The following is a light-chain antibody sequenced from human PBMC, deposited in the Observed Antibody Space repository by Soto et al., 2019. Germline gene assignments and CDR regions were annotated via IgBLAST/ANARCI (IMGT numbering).Light chain of an antibody. V-gene: IGKV3-20*01. CDR1: QSVSSSY. Sequence: EIVLRQSPGTLSLSPGERATLSCRASQSVSSSYLAWYQQRPGQAPRLLIYGASSRAPGIPARFSGSGSGTDFTLTISSLQSEDFAVYYCQQYNHWRSISFGQGTRLEIK. J-gene: IGKJ5*01. CDR2: GAS. CDR3: QQYNHWRSIS.